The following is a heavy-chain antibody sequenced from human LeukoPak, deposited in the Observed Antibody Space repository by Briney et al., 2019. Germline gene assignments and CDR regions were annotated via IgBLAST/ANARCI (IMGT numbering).Heavy chain of an antibody. D-gene: IGHD2-2*01. V-gene: IGHV1-2*06. Sequence: VASVKVSCKASGYTFTGYYMHWVRQAPGQGLEWMGRINPNSGGTNYAQKFQGRVTMTRDTSISTAYMELSRLRSEDTAVYYCARGPSFRYQPRPYYFDYWGQGTLVTVSS. J-gene: IGHJ4*02. CDR1: GYTFTGYY. CDR3: ARGPSFRYQPRPYYFDY. CDR2: INPNSGGT.